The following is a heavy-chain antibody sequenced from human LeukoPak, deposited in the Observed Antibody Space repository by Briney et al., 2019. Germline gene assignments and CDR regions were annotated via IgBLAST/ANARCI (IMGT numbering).Heavy chain of an antibody. V-gene: IGHV4-34*01. D-gene: IGHD3-22*01. J-gene: IGHJ2*01. CDR3: ASYYYDSSGYYRPYWYFDL. Sequence: SETLSLTCAVYGGSLSGHFWNWIRQPPGKGLEWIGEIKHSGSTNYNPALKSRVTMSVDTSKNQFSLKLSSVTAADTAVYYCASYYYDSSGYYRPYWYFDLWGRGTLVTVPS. CDR2: IKHSGST. CDR1: GGSLSGHF.